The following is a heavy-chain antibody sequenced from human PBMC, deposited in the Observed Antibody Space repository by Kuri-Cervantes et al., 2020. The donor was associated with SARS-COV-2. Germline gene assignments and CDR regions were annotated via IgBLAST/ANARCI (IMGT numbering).Heavy chain of an antibody. D-gene: IGHD5-18*01. Sequence: SETLSLTCTVSGGSISSSSYYWGWIRQPPGKGLEWIGSIYYSGSTYYNPSLKSRVTISVDTSKNQFSLKLSSVTAADTAVYYCARKMDTAMVTDYWGQGTLVTVSS. CDR3: ARKMDTAMVTDY. J-gene: IGHJ4*02. V-gene: IGHV4-39*01. CDR2: IYYSGST. CDR1: GGSISSSSYY.